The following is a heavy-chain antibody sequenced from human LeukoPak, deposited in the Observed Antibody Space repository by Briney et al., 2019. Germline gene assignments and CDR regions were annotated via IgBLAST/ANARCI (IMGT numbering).Heavy chain of an antibody. CDR2: ISSSSSYI. D-gene: IGHD3-10*01. CDR3: ARAKPKNMVRGLIMRRESRYYFDY. V-gene: IGHV3-21*04. CDR1: GFTFSSYS. J-gene: IGHJ4*02. Sequence: GGSLRLSCAASGFTFSSYSMNWVRQAPGKGLEWVSSISSSSSYIYYADSVKGRFTISRDNAKDSLYLQMNSLRAEDTAVYYCARAKPKNMVRGLIMRRESRYYFDYWGQGTLVTVSS.